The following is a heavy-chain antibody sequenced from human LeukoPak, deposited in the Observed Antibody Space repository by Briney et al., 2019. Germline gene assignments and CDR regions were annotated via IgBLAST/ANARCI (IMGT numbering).Heavy chain of an antibody. D-gene: IGHD3-10*01. CDR2: IYPGDSDT. Sequence: GESLKISCKGSGYSFTSYWIGWARQMPGKGLEWMGIIYPGDSDTRYSPSFQGQVTISADKSISTAYLQWSSLKASDSAMYYCARCMVRGVIEVYFDYWGQGTLVTVSS. CDR3: ARCMVRGVIEVYFDY. V-gene: IGHV5-51*01. CDR1: GYSFTSYW. J-gene: IGHJ4*02.